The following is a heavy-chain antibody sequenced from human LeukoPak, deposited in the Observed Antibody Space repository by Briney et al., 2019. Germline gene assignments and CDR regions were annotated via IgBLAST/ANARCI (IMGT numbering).Heavy chain of an antibody. Sequence: SETLSLTCTVSGGSISSYYWSWIRQPAGKGLEWIGRIYTTGTTNYNPSFKSRVTMSVDTSKTQFSLKLSSVTAADTAVYYCARSGGGYSGYDYYFDYWGQGTLVTVSS. CDR1: GGSISSYY. D-gene: IGHD5-12*01. CDR3: ARSGGGYSGYDYYFDY. CDR2: IYTTGTT. J-gene: IGHJ4*02. V-gene: IGHV4-4*07.